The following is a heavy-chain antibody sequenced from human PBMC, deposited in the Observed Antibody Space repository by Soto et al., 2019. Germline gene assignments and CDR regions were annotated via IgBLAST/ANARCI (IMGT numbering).Heavy chain of an antibody. CDR3: AKDFLNYYDSSGYSPQNY. Sequence: PGGSMRLSCAASGFTFSSYAMSWVRQAPGKGLEWVSAISGSGGSTYYADSVKGRFTISRDNSKNTLYLQMNSLRAEDTAVYYCAKDFLNYYDSSGYSPQNYWGQGTLVTVSS. D-gene: IGHD3-22*01. CDR2: ISGSGGST. V-gene: IGHV3-23*01. CDR1: GFTFSSYA. J-gene: IGHJ4*02.